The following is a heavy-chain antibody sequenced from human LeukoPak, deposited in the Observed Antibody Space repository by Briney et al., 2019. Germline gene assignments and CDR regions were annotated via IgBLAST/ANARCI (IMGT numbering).Heavy chain of an antibody. J-gene: IGHJ6*03. CDR1: GGSFSGYY. CDR2: INHSGST. CDR3: ARLGHFDYYYMDV. D-gene: IGHD3-3*02. V-gene: IGHV4-34*01. Sequence: PSETLSLTCAVYGGSFSGYYWSWIRQPPGKGLEWIGEINHSGSTNYNPSLKSRVTISVDTSKNQFSLKLSSVTAADTAVYYCARLGHFDYYYMDVWGKGTTVTISS.